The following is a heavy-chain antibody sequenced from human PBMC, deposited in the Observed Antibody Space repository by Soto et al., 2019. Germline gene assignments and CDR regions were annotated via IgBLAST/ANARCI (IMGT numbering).Heavy chain of an antibody. Sequence: GGSLRLSCAASGFTFSSYAMHWVRQAPGKGLEWVAVISYDGSNKYYADSVKGRFTISRDNSKNTLYLQMNSLRAEDTAVYYCARDGEVLGGATSYFDYWGQGTLVTVSS. CDR3: ARDGEVLGGATSYFDY. CDR2: ISYDGSNK. J-gene: IGHJ4*02. D-gene: IGHD1-26*01. V-gene: IGHV3-30-3*01. CDR1: GFTFSSYA.